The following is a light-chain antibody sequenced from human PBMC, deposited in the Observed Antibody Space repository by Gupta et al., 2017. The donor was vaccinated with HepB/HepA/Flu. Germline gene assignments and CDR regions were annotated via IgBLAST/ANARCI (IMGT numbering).Light chain of an antibody. CDR3: QAWDSGTVV. CDR2: QDS. V-gene: IGLV3-1*01. CDR1: KLGDKY. Sequence: SYNLTQPPSVSVSPGQTASITCSGDKLGDKYACWYQQKPGQSPLLVIYQDSKRPSGIPERFSGSNSGNTATLTISGTQAMEEADYYCQAWDSGTVVFGGGTKLTVL. J-gene: IGLJ2*01.